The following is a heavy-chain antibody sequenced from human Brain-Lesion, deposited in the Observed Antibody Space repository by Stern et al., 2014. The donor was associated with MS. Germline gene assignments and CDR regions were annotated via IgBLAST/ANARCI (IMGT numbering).Heavy chain of an antibody. J-gene: IGHJ3*02. V-gene: IGHV4-61*02. CDR1: GASISSGTYF. Sequence: QVQLQESGPGLVKPSQTLSLTCTVSGASISSGTYFWTWIRQPAGKGLEXIGRISTSGSPTYNPSLKSRVNISLDTSQKECSRKLSSVTAADTAVYYCARAYYYDTSGDSDAFNIWGQGTQVTVSS. CDR2: ISTSGSP. D-gene: IGHD3-22*01. CDR3: ARAYYYDTSGDSDAFNI.